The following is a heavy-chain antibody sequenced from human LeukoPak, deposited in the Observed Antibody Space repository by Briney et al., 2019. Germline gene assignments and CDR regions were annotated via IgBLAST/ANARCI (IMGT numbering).Heavy chain of an antibody. J-gene: IGHJ5*01. Sequence: SETLSLTCTVSGDSINSGSYYWSWIRQHPGKGLEWIGYIYYSGRTYYNPSLKSRVTISVGTSKNQFSLRLNSVTAADTAVYYCARAGPYSSGSIRPYIHSWGHGTLVTVSS. CDR1: GDSINSGSYY. CDR2: IYYSGRT. CDR3: ARAGPYSSGSIRPYIHS. D-gene: IGHD3-10*01. V-gene: IGHV4-31*03.